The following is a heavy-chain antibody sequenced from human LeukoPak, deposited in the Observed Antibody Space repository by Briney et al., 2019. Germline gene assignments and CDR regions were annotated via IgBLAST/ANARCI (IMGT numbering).Heavy chain of an antibody. D-gene: IGHD2-2*01. J-gene: IGHJ5*02. CDR1: GFTFSSYA. Sequence: PGRSLRLSCAASGFTFSSYAMHWVRQAPGKGLEWVAVISYDGSNKYYADSVKGRFTISRDNSKNTLYLQMNSLRAEDTAVYYCARGGQGQLPRRAHWFDPWGQGTLVTVSS. CDR2: ISYDGSNK. V-gene: IGHV3-30-3*01. CDR3: ARGGQGQLPRRAHWFDP.